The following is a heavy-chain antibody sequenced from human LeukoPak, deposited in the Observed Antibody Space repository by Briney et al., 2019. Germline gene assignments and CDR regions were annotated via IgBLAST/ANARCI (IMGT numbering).Heavy chain of an antibody. D-gene: IGHD3-10*01. CDR2: IFYSGST. CDR3: AKSNGYGLVDI. Sequence: SETLSLTCAVYGGSFSGYYWGWIRQPPGKGLEWIGNIFYSGSTYYSPSLRSRVTISLDTSRNQFSLKLNSVTAADTAVYYCAKSNGYGLVDIWGQGTMVTVSS. J-gene: IGHJ3*02. V-gene: IGHV4-34*12. CDR1: GGSFSGYY.